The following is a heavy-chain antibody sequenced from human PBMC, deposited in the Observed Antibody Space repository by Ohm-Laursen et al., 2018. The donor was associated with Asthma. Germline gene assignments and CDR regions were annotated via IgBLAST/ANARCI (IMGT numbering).Heavy chain of an antibody. CDR1: GFTFSSYG. CDR2: ISYDGSNK. Sequence: SLRLSCAANGFTFSSYGMHWVRQAPGKGLEWVAVISYDGSNKYYGDSVKGRFTISRDNSKNTLYLQINSLRAEDTAVYYCARDPKDIVVVVAATPGYYFDYWGQGTLVTVSS. CDR3: ARDPKDIVVVVAATPGYYFDY. J-gene: IGHJ4*02. D-gene: IGHD2-15*01. V-gene: IGHV3-30*03.